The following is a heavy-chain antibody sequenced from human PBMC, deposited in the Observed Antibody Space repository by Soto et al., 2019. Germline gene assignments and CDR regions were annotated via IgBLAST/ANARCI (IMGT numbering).Heavy chain of an antibody. CDR2: ISSSGTYI. Sequence: GGSLRLSCETSGFPFGIYTMNWVRQAPGKGLEWVSSISSSGTYIDYADSVGGRFAISRDDAKNSVFLEMTSLRVDDTAVYYCAREGNYHEFWGQGTLVTVSS. CDR3: AREGNYHEF. D-gene: IGHD3-10*01. CDR1: GFPFGIYT. V-gene: IGHV3-21*01. J-gene: IGHJ4*02.